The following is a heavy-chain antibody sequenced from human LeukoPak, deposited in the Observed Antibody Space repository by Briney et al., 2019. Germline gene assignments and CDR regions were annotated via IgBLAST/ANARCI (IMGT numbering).Heavy chain of an antibody. CDR1: GFTFNRYG. J-gene: IGHJ4*02. V-gene: IGHV1-18*01. CDR3: ARDGVGFDY. Sequence: ASVKVSCKASGFTFNRYGISWVRQAPGQGLEWMGWISAYNGDTNYAQKFQGRVTMTTDTFTSTAYMELRSLRSDDTAVYYCARDGVGFDYWGQGTLVTVSS. CDR2: ISAYNGDT. D-gene: IGHD1-26*01.